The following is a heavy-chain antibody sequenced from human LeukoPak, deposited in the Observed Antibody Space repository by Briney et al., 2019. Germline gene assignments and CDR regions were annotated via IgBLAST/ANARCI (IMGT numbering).Heavy chain of an antibody. CDR1: GGTFSSYA. D-gene: IGHD6-19*01. Sequence: SVKVSRKASGGTFSSYAISWVRQAPGQGLEWMGGIIPIFGTANYAQKFQGRVTITADESTSTAYMELSSLRSEDTAVYYCARGIAVAGTSPTDLDYWGQGTLVTVSS. J-gene: IGHJ4*02. CDR2: IIPIFGTA. CDR3: ARGIAVAGTSPTDLDY. V-gene: IGHV1-69*13.